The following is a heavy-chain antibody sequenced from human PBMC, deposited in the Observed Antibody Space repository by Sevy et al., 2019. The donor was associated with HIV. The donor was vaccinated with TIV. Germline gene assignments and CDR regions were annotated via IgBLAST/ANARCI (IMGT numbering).Heavy chain of an antibody. CDR3: ASGPVWSAFDI. CDR1: GFTFSSYE. D-gene: IGHD2-8*02. Sequence: GGSLRLSCAASGFTFSSYEMNWVRQAPGKGLEWVSYISSSGSTIYYAHSVKGRFTISRDNAKNSLYLQMNSLRAEDTAVYYCASGPVWSAFDIWGQGTMVTVSS. V-gene: IGHV3-48*03. J-gene: IGHJ3*02. CDR2: ISSSGSTI.